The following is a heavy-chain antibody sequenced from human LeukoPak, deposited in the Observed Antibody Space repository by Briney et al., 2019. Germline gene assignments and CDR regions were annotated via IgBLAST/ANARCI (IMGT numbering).Heavy chain of an antibody. CDR3: AMAPRTVPAAIFEWFDP. CDR2: IIPIFGTA. Sequence: SVKVSCKASGGTFSSYAISWVRQAPGQGLEWMGRIIPIFGTANYAQKFQGRVTITTDESTSTAYMELSSLRSEDTAVYYCAMAPRTVPAAIFEWFDPWGQGTLVIVSS. V-gene: IGHV1-69*05. CDR1: GGTFSSYA. D-gene: IGHD2-2*02. J-gene: IGHJ5*02.